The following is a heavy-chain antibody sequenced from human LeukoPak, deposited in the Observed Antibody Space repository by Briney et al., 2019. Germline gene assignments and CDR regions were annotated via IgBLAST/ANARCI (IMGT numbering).Heavy chain of an antibody. D-gene: IGHD5-18*01. V-gene: IGHV3-53*01. J-gene: IGHJ4*02. CDR3: ARDPTAVDTGY. CDR1: GFPVSSNY. CDR2: IYSGGST. Sequence: GGSLRLSCAASGFPVSSNYMSWVRQAPGKGLEWVSVIYSGGSTYYADSVKGRFTISRDNSKNTLYLQMNSLRAEDTAVYYCARDPTAVDTGYWGQGTLVTVSS.